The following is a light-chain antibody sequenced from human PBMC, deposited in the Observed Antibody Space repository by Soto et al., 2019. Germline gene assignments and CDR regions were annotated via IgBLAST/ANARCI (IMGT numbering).Light chain of an antibody. CDR2: DVS. CDR3: GSYTIFNTMV. V-gene: IGLV2-14*01. CDR1: SSDVGGSKY. J-gene: IGLJ3*02. Sequence: QSALTQPASVSGFPGQSISISCTGTSSDVGGSKYVSWYQQPPGKAPRIIIYDVSDRPSGVSYRFSGSKSGNTASLTISGLQAEDEADYYCGSYTIFNTMVFGGGTKLTVL.